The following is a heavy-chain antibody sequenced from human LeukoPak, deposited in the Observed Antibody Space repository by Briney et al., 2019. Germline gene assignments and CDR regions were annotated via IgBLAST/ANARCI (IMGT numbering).Heavy chain of an antibody. CDR1: GFTFTSSA. Sequence: SVKVSCKASGFTFTSSAMQWVRQARGQRLEWIGWIVVGSGNTNYAQKFQERVTITRDMSTSTAYMELSSLRSEDTDVYYCAAVPRAKVVPAAISYYYMDVWGKGTTVTVSS. CDR2: IVVGSGNT. J-gene: IGHJ6*03. V-gene: IGHV1-58*02. CDR3: AAVPRAKVVPAAISYYYMDV. D-gene: IGHD2-2*02.